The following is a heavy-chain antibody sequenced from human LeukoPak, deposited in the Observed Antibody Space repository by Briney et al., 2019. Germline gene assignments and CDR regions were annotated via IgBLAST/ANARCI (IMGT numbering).Heavy chain of an antibody. Sequence: SVKVSCKASGGTFSSYAISWVRQAPGQGLEWMGGIIPIFGTANYAQKFQGRVTITADESTSTAYMELSSLRSEDTAVYYCARDRAAAGPHYYYYYYGMDVWGQGTTVTVSS. D-gene: IGHD6-13*01. CDR2: IIPIFGTA. J-gene: IGHJ6*02. CDR3: ARDRAAAGPHYYYYYYGMDV. CDR1: GGTFSSYA. V-gene: IGHV1-69*13.